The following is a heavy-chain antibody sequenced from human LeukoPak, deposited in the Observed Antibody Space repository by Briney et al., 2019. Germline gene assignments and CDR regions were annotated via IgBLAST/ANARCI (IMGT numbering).Heavy chain of an antibody. CDR3: ARHDSFIPY. CDR1: GFTFSSYA. D-gene: IGHD3-16*02. V-gene: IGHV3-23*01. J-gene: IGHJ4*02. Sequence: PGGSLRLSCAASGFTFSSYAMSWVRQAPGKGLEWLSDISGSGGSPYYADSVKGRFTISRDNSKNTVSLQMNNLRAEDTAVYFCARHDSFIPYWGQGTLVTVTS. CDR2: ISGSGGSP.